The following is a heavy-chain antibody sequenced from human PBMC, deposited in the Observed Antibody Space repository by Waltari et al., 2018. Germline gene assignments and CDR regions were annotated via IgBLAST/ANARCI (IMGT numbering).Heavy chain of an antibody. CDR1: GGSFSGYY. CDR2: INHRGST. V-gene: IGHV4-34*01. CDR3: AREDRPYGDYSRAWSH. D-gene: IGHD4-17*01. Sequence: QVQLQQWGAGLLKPSETLSLTCAVYGGSFSGYYWSWIRQPPGKGLEWIGEINHRGSTNYNPSPKSRGTISVDTSKNQFSLKLSAVTAADTAVDYCAREDRPYGDYSRAWSHWGQGTLVTVSS. J-gene: IGHJ4*02.